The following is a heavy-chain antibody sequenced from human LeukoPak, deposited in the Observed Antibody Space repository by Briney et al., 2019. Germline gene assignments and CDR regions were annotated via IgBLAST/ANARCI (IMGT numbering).Heavy chain of an antibody. CDR2: ISSSSSYI. CDR3: ARDGWSRGNYMDV. D-gene: IGHD2-15*01. V-gene: IGHV3-21*01. CDR1: GFTFSSYS. J-gene: IGHJ6*03. Sequence: GGSLRLSCAASGFTFSSYSMNWVRQAPGKGLEWVSSISSSSSYIYYADSVKGRFTISRDNAKNSLYLQMNSLRAEDTAVYYCARDGWSRGNYMDVWGKGTTVTVSS.